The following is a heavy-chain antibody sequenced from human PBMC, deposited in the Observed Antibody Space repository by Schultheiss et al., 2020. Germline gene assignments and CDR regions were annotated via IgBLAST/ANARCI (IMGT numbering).Heavy chain of an antibody. J-gene: IGHJ6*04. CDR1: GFTFSSYS. V-gene: IGHV3-15*01. CDR3: TTEDDGSGSYYNPSYYGMDV. Sequence: GGSLRLSCTASGFTFSSYSMNWVRQAPGKGLEWVGRIKSKTDGGTTDYAAPVKGRFTISRDDSKNTLYLQMNSLKTEDTAVYYCTTEDDGSGSYYNPSYYGMDVWGKGTTVTVAS. D-gene: IGHD3-10*01. CDR2: IKSKTDGGTT.